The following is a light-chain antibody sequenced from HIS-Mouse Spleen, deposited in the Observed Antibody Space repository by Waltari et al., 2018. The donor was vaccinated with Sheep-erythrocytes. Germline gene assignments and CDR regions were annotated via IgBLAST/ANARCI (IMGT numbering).Light chain of an antibody. Sequence: QSALTQPPSASGSPGQSVTISCTGTSSDVGGYNYVSWYQQHPGKAPKLMLYEVSNRHSGGPDRFSGSKSGNTASLTVSGLQAEDEADYYCSSYAGSNNWVFGGGTKLTVL. V-gene: IGLV2-8*01. CDR2: EVS. CDR1: SSDVGGYNY. CDR3: SSYAGSNNWV. J-gene: IGLJ3*02.